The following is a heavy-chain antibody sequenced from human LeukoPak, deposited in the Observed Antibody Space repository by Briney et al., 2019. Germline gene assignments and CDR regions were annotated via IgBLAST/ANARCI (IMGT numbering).Heavy chain of an antibody. V-gene: IGHV1-69*01. D-gene: IGHD3-10*01. CDR3: ARCITAYAFDI. Sequence: ASVKVSCKASRGTFSSYAISWVRQAPGQGLEWMGGIIPIFGTANYAQKFQGRVTITADESTSTAYMELSSLRSEDTAVYYCARCITAYAFDIWGQGTMVTVSS. CDR1: RGTFSSYA. J-gene: IGHJ3*02. CDR2: IIPIFGTA.